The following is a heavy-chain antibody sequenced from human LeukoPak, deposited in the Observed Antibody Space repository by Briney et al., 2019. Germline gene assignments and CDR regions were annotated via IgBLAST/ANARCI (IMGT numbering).Heavy chain of an antibody. CDR2: IKQDGSDR. Sequence: GGSLRLSCAASGFTFRNYWMSWVRQAPGTGLEWVANIKQDGSDRNYVTSVRGRFTISRDNAESSLYLQMNSLRVEDTAVYYCASGETTWGQGTLVTVSS. J-gene: IGHJ5*02. D-gene: IGHD3-10*01. CDR1: GFTFRNYW. V-gene: IGHV3-7*03. CDR3: ASGETT.